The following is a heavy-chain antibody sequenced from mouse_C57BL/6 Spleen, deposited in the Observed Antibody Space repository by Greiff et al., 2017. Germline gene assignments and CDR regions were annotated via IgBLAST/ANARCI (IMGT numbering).Heavy chain of an antibody. CDR3: AKSYDYDGGGYFDY. CDR1: GFSLTSYA. V-gene: IGHV2-9-1*01. D-gene: IGHD2-4*01. J-gene: IGHJ2*01. Sequence: VKLVESGPGLVAPSQSLSITCTVSGFSLTSYAISWVRQPPGKGLEWLGVIWTGGGTNYNSALKSRLSISKDNSKSQVFLKMNSLQTDDTARYYCAKSYDYDGGGYFDYWGQGTTLTVSS. CDR2: IWTGGGT.